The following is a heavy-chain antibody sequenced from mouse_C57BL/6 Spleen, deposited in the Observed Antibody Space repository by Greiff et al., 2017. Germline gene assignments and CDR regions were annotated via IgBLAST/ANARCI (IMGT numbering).Heavy chain of an antibody. J-gene: IGHJ2*01. CDR1: GYTFTSYT. CDR3: ARHWDDFDY. D-gene: IGHD4-1*01. Sequence: VQVVESGAELARPGASVKMSCKASGYTFTSYTMHWVKQRPGQGLEWIGYINPSSGYTKYNQKFKDKATLTADKSSSTAYMQLSSLTSEDSAVYYCARHWDDFDYWGQGTTLTVSS. CDR2: INPSSGYT. V-gene: IGHV1-4*01.